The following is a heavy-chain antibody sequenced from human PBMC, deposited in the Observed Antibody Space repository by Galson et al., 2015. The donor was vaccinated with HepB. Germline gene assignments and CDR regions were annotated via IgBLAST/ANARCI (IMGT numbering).Heavy chain of an antibody. J-gene: IGHJ4*02. CDR2: IDGNGRST. V-gene: IGHV3-64D*06. CDR1: GFIISNYA. D-gene: IGHD3-22*01. CDR3: VGRDSSGL. Sequence: SLRLSCAGSGFIISNYAMHWVCQAPGKGLEYVSAIDGNGRSTYYADSVKGRFIISRDNSKNTLYLQMSSVRTEDTAVYYCVGRDSSGLWGQGALVTVSS.